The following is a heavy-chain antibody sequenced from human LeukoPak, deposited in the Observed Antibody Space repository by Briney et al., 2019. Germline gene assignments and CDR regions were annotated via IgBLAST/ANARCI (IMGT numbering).Heavy chain of an antibody. CDR3: ARVPPIAGYSSSWYLGVFDI. CDR2: IYYSGST. Sequence: SQTLSLTCTVSGGSISSGDYYWSWIRQPPGKGLEWIGYIYYSGSTYYNPSLKSRVTISVDTSKNQFSLKLSSVTAADTAVYYCARVPPIAGYSSSWYLGVFDIWGQGTMVTVSS. CDR1: GGSISSGDYY. V-gene: IGHV4-30-4*01. D-gene: IGHD6-13*01. J-gene: IGHJ3*02.